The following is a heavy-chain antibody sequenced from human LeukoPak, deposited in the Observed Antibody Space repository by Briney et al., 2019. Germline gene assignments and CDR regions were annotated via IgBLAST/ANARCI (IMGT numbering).Heavy chain of an antibody. D-gene: IGHD3-22*01. J-gene: IGHJ4*02. V-gene: IGHV3-23*01. Sequence: GGSLRLSCAASGFTFSSYAMSWVRQAPGKGLEWVSAISGSGGSTYYADSVKGRFAISRDNSKNTLYLQMNSLRAEDTAVYYCAKEPNNYYDSSGYSDYWGQGTLVTVSS. CDR3: AKEPNNYYDSSGYSDY. CDR2: ISGSGGST. CDR1: GFTFSSYA.